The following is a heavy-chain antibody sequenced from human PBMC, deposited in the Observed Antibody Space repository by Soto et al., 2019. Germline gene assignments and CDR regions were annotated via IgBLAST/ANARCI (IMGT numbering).Heavy chain of an antibody. J-gene: IGHJ4*02. V-gene: IGHV1-69*04. CDR3: ARDKGYCSDTRCPDFAY. Sequence: ASVKVSCKASGGTLSSYTFSWVRQAPGQGLEWMGRVIPNLGVTNYAKKFQGRFTIVVDTSTSTAYMELNSLRYEDTAVYYCARDKGYCSDTRCPDFAYSAQRTLVTVSS. CDR1: GGTLSSYT. CDR2: VIPNLGVT. D-gene: IGHD2-15*01.